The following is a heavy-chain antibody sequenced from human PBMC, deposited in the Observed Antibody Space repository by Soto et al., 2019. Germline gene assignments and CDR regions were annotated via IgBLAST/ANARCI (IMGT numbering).Heavy chain of an antibody. Sequence: SETLSLTCAVYGGSFSGYYWSWIRQPPGKGLEWIGEINHSGSTNYNPSLKSRVTISVDTSKNQFSLKLSSVTAADTAVYYCARGPATVTTFGFYYFDYWGQGTLVTVSS. CDR1: GGSFSGYY. CDR2: INHSGST. V-gene: IGHV4-34*01. J-gene: IGHJ4*02. CDR3: ARGPATVTTFGFYYFDY. D-gene: IGHD4-17*01.